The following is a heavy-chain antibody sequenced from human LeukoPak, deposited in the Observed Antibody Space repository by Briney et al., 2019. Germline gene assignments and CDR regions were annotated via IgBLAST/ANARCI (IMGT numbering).Heavy chain of an antibody. CDR1: GVSISSGNHY. D-gene: IGHD6-19*01. J-gene: IGHJ4*02. CDR3: ARDGSSGWYYFDY. CDR2: IYYSGST. V-gene: IGHV4-61*01. Sequence: SETLSLTCTVSGVSISSGNHYWSWIRQPPGKGLEWIGYIYYSGSTKYNPSLKSRVTISVDTSKNQFSLKLSSVTAADTAVYYCARDGSSGWYYFDYWGQGTLVTVSS.